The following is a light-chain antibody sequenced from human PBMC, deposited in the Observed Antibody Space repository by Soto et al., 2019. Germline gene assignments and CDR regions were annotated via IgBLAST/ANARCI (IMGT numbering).Light chain of an antibody. CDR1: QSVSSSY. Sequence: EIVLTQSPGTLSLSPGERATLSCRASQSVSSSYLAWYQQKPGQAPRLLIYGASSRATGIPDRFSGSGSGTDFTLTISRLEPEDFALYYCQQYRSSPGTFGQGTKLEIK. J-gene: IGKJ2*01. CDR3: QQYRSSPGT. CDR2: GAS. V-gene: IGKV3-20*01.